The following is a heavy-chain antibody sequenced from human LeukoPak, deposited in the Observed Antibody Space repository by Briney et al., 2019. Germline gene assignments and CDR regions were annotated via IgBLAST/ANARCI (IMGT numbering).Heavy chain of an antibody. CDR2: IYYSGST. Sequence: SETLSLTCTVSGGSVSGTNYYWGWIRQPPGKGLEWIGSIYYSGSTYYNPSLKSRVTISVDTSKNEFSLKLTSVTAADTAVYYCAREANYYGSGSYFEGTFDYWGQGSLVTVSS. CDR3: AREANYYGSGSYFEGTFDY. D-gene: IGHD3-10*01. V-gene: IGHV4-39*07. CDR1: GGSVSGTNYY. J-gene: IGHJ4*02.